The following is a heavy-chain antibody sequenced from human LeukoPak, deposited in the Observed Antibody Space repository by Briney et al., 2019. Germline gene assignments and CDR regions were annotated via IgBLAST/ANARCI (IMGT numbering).Heavy chain of an antibody. CDR1: GFTVSGSY. V-gene: IGHV3-53*01. Sequence: PGGSLRLSCAASGFTVSGSYMNWVRQAPGKGLEWVSLIYGGGNTYYADSVKGRFTISRDNSKNTLDLQMNSLRAEDTAVYYCARGRGNYASGSYTDYGLDVWGQGTTVTVS. D-gene: IGHD3-10*01. CDR2: IYGGGNT. J-gene: IGHJ6*02. CDR3: ARGRGNYASGSYTDYGLDV.